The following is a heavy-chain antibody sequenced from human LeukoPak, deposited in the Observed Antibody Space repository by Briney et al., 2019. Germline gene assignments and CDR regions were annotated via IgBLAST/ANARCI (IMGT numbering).Heavy chain of an antibody. J-gene: IGHJ4*02. CDR3: ARESKSGRDGYNFGDKYFDY. Sequence: SETLSLTCTVSGGSISSGSYYWSWIRQPAGKGLEWIGRIYTSGSTNYNPSLKSRVTISVDTSKNQFSLKLSSVTAADTAVYYCARESKSGRDGYNFGDKYFDYWGQGTLVTVSS. V-gene: IGHV4-61*02. D-gene: IGHD5-24*01. CDR1: GGSISSGSYY. CDR2: IYTSGST.